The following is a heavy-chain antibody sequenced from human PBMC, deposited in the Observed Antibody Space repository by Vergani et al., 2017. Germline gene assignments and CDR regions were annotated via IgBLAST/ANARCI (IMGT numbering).Heavy chain of an antibody. CDR1: GFTFSACP. D-gene: IGHD3-10*01. V-gene: IGHV3-48*01. J-gene: IGHJ4*02. CDR3: AKQYFVSGNYLFDY. Sequence: EVQLLQSGGGVIQPGGSVRLSCAASGFTFSACPMTWVRQAPGKGLGWVSFVSTGTKSQSYAESVKGRFTISRDSAKNSLYLQMDSLRAEDTAVYYCAKQYFVSGNYLFDYWGQGTLVTVSS. CDR2: VSTGTKSQ.